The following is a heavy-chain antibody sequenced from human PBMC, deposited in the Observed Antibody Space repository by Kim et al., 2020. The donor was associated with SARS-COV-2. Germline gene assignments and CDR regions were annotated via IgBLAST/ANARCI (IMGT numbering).Heavy chain of an antibody. D-gene: IGHD6-19*01. CDR3: ARGRIAVAGLDAFDI. V-gene: IGHV3-53*01. J-gene: IGHJ3*02. CDR2: IYSGGST. CDR1: GFTVSSNY. Sequence: GGSLRLSCAASGFTVSSNYMSWVRQAPGKGLEWVSVIYSGGSTYYADSVKGRFTISRDNSKNTLYLQMTSLRAEDTAVYYCARGRIAVAGLDAFDIWGQGTMVTVSS.